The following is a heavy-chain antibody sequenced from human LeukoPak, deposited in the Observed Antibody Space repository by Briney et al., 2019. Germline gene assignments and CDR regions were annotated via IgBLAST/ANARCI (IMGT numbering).Heavy chain of an antibody. D-gene: IGHD3-10*01. J-gene: IGHJ4*02. CDR3: AKDTTKYGSGSYSGFDY. CDR1: GFTFSSYG. Sequence: GGSLRLSCAASGFTFSSYGMHWVRQAPGKGLEWVAVISYDGGNKYYADSVKGRFTISRDNSKNTLYLQMNSLRAEDTAVYYCAKDTTKYGSGSYSGFDYWGQGTLVTVSS. CDR2: ISYDGGNK. V-gene: IGHV3-30*18.